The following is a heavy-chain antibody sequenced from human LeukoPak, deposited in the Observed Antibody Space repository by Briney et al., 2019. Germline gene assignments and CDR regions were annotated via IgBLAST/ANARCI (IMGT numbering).Heavy chain of an antibody. CDR3: ATASSGLFS. Sequence: PGGSLRLSCAASGLTFSNAWMSWGRQAPGEGLEWVGRIKRKTDGETTEYVAPVKGRFTISRDDTKNTLYLQMNSLKTEDTGVYYCATASSGLFSWGQGTLVTVSS. J-gene: IGHJ5*02. CDR1: GLTFSNAW. D-gene: IGHD3-10*02. CDR2: IKRKTDGETT. V-gene: IGHV3-15*01.